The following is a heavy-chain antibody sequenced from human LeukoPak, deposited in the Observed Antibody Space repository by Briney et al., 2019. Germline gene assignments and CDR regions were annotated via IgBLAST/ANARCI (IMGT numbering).Heavy chain of an antibody. Sequence: SETLSLTCTVSGGSISSHYWNWIRQPAGKGLEYIGRTYTGGSTNYNPSLKSRVTMSVDTPKNQFSLKLSSVTAAYTAVYYCVGGTYYGGDYWGQGTLVTVSS. CDR1: GGSISSHY. D-gene: IGHD1-26*01. V-gene: IGHV4-4*07. CDR3: VGGTYYGGDY. CDR2: TYTGGST. J-gene: IGHJ4*02.